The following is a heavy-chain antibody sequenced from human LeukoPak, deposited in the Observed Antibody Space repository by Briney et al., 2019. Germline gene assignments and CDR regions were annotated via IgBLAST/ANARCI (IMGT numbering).Heavy chain of an antibody. V-gene: IGHV3-15*01. CDR3: ARQFSIVATALDY. CDR1: GFSFTAAW. D-gene: IGHD5-12*01. CDR2: LKSKGGGETA. Sequence: GGSLRLSCAASGFSFTAAWMSWVRQAPGKGLEWVGRLKSKGGGETADYAAPVKGRFTISRDDSKNTLYLQMNSLRAEDTAVYYCARQFSIVATALDYWGQGTLVTVSS. J-gene: IGHJ4*02.